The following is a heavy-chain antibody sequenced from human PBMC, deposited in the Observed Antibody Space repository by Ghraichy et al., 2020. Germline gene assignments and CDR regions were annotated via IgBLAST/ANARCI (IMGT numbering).Heavy chain of an antibody. J-gene: IGHJ4*02. CDR2: IYHSGST. D-gene: IGHD6-19*01. V-gene: IGHV4-38-2*01. CDR1: GYSISSGYY. CDR3: ARVIAVAVHLDY. Sequence: SQTLSLTCAVSGYSISSGYYWGWIRQPPGKGLEWIGSIYHSGSTYYNPSLKSRVTISVDTSKNQFSLKLSSVTAADTAVYYCARVIAVAVHLDYWGQGTLVTVSS.